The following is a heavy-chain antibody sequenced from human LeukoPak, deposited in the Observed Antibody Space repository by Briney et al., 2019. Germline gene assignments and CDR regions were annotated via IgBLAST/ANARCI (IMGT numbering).Heavy chain of an antibody. J-gene: IGHJ4*02. V-gene: IGHV3-30*18. CDR1: GFTFSSYG. D-gene: IGHD2-21*01. CDR2: ISYDGSNK. CDR3: AKGDQIDY. Sequence: GGSLRLSCAASGFTFSSYGMHWVRRAPGKGLEWVAVISYDGSNKYYADSVKGRFTISRDNSKNTLYLQMNSLRAEDTAVYYCAKGDQIDYWGQGTLVTVSS.